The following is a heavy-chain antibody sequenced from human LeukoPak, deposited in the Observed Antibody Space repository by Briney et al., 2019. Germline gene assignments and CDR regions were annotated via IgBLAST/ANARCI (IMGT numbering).Heavy chain of an antibody. D-gene: IGHD6-13*01. V-gene: IGHV4-39*01. CDR1: GDSISSSNCY. J-gene: IGHJ4*02. Sequence: SETLSLTCTVSGDSISSSNCYWGWIRQPPGKGLEWIGSIYFSGGTYYNASLKSRVTISVDTSKNQFSLKLSSVTAADTAVYYCARISSWLPTTTIDYWGQGTLVTVSS. CDR3: ARISSWLPTTTIDY. CDR2: IYFSGGT.